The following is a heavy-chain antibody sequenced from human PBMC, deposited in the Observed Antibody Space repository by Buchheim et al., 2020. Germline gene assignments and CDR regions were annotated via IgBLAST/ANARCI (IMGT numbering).Heavy chain of an antibody. Sequence: EVQLLESGGGLVQPGGSLRLSCAASGLTFSTYAMSWVRQAPGKGLECVSAISAGGGNTYYADSVEGRFTISRDNSKNTVYLQMNSLRAEDTAAYYCANRRDYFDYWGQGTL. CDR3: ANRRDYFDY. V-gene: IGHV3-23*01. CDR2: ISAGGGNT. CDR1: GLTFSTYA. J-gene: IGHJ4*02.